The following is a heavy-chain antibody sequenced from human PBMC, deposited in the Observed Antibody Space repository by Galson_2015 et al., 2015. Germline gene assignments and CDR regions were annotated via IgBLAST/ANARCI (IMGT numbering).Heavy chain of an antibody. CDR1: GYTFTGYY. CDR3: ARDRRRYDILTGYYFGFGMDV. J-gene: IGHJ6*02. Sequence: SVKVSCKASGYTFTGYYMHWVRQAPGQGLEWMGGIIPIFGTANSAQKFQGRVTITADESTSTAYMELSSLRSEGTAVYYCARDRRRYDILTGYYFGFGMDVWGQGTTVTVSS. D-gene: IGHD3-9*01. V-gene: IGHV1-69*13. CDR2: IIPIFGTA.